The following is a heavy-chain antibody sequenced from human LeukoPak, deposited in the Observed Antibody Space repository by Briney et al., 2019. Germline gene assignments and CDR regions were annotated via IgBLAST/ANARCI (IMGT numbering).Heavy chain of an antibody. CDR2: IYASGST. J-gene: IGHJ4*02. CDR1: GVTISSYY. D-gene: IGHD3-22*01. CDR3: ARESKSYDGSGYYHDS. Sequence: WGTLRLTCATSGVTISSYYMSWIRQAPGKGLEWVWRIYASGSTDYNASFKSRVTMSVDKSKNQFSLKLWSVTAADTAVYYCARESKSYDGSGYYHDSWGQGTLVTVSS. V-gene: IGHV4-4*07.